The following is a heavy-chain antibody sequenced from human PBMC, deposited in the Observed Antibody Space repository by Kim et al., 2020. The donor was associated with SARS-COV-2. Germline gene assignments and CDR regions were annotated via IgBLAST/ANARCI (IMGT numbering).Heavy chain of an antibody. J-gene: IGHJ4*02. V-gene: IGHV3-23*01. Sequence: GGSLRLPCAASGFTFSSYGMSWVRQAPGKGLEWVSIISGTGGRTFYADSVNGRFTISRDNSKNTLYLQMSSLRAEDTAVYYCAKGGGRQQRYFDYWGQGTLVTVSS. CDR2: ISGTGGRT. CDR3: AKGGGRQQRYFDY. CDR1: GFTFSSYG. D-gene: IGHD1-1*01.